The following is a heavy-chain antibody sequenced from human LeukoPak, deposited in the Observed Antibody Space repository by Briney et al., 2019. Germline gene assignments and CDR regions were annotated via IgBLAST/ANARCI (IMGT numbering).Heavy chain of an antibody. D-gene: IGHD3-10*01. Sequence: SGTLSLPCTVSGGSISSYYWNWIRQPPGKGLEWIGYIYYSGSTNYNPSLKSRVTISVDTSKNQFSLKLSSVTAADTAVYYCARSLYYYGSDSFAIWGQGKMVTVSS. CDR1: GGSISSYY. J-gene: IGHJ3*02. CDR3: ARSLYYYGSDSFAI. V-gene: IGHV4-59*01. CDR2: IYYSGST.